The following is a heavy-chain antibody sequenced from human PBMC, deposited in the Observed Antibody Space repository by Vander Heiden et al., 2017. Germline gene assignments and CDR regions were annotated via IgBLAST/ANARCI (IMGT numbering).Heavy chain of an antibody. CDR1: GFTFNNYA. CDR2: ISGSGVGT. D-gene: IGHD3-16*02. CDR3: ARVSGTYRFDY. V-gene: IGHV3-23*01. J-gene: IGHJ4*02. Sequence: EVQLLESGGGLVQPGGSLRLSCAASGFTFNNYAMSWVRQAPGKGLGWVSAISGSGVGTYYADSVKGRFTISRDNSKNTLYLQMNGLRAEDTALYYCARVSGTYRFDYWGQGTLVTVSS.